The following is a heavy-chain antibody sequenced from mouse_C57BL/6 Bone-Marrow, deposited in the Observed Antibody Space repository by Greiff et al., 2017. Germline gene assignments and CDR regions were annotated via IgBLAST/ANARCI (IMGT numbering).Heavy chain of an antibody. Sequence: QVQLKQPGAELVRPGSSVKLSCKASGYTFTSYWMHWVKQRPIQGLEWIGNIDPSDSETHYNQKFKDKATLTVDKSSSTAYMQLSSLTSEDSAVYYCARLGSSPWYFDVWGTGTTVTVSS. V-gene: IGHV1-52*01. CDR3: ARLGSSPWYFDV. CDR2: IDPSDSET. J-gene: IGHJ1*03. D-gene: IGHD1-1*01. CDR1: GYTFTSYW.